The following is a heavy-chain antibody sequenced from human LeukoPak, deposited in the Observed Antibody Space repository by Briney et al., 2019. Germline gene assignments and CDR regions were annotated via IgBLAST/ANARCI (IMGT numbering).Heavy chain of an antibody. J-gene: IGHJ4*02. Sequence: GSLRLSCAAAGFTFSNYGMHWVRQAPGKGLEWVAVIFYDGSKMYYGDSVKGRFTISRDNSKNMVYLQMNSLRAEDTAVYYCTRDIKSVYFDYWGQGTLVTVSS. CDR3: TRDIKSVYFDY. CDR1: GFTFSNYG. D-gene: IGHD3-10*01. CDR2: IFYDGSKM. V-gene: IGHV3-33*01.